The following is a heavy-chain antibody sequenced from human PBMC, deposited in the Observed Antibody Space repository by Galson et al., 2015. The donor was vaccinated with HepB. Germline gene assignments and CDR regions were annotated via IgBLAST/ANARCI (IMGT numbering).Heavy chain of an antibody. CDR2: ISSSSSYI. CDR1: GFTFSSYS. D-gene: IGHD3-10*01. Sequence: SLRLSCAASGFTFSSYSMNWVRQAPGKGLEWVSSISSSSSYIYYADSVKGRFTISRDNAKNSLYLQMNSLRAEDTAVYYCARAEDYYGSGMDYWGQGTLVTVSS. CDR3: ARAEDYYGSGMDY. J-gene: IGHJ4*02. V-gene: IGHV3-21*01.